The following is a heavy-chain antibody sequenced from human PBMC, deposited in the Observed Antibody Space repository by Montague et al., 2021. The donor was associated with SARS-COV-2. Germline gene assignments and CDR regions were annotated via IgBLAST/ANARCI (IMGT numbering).Heavy chain of an antibody. CDR3: ARERYSFSLTRGSTWFDP. D-gene: IGHD3-9*01. CDR2: IYYSGST. Sequence: SETLSLTCTVSGGSISSSSYYWGWIRRPPGKGLEWIGSIYYSGSTYYNPSLKSRVTISVDTSKNQFSLKLSSVTAADTAVYYCARERYSFSLTRGSTWFDPWGQGTLVTVSS. J-gene: IGHJ5*02. CDR1: GGSISSSSYY. V-gene: IGHV4-39*07.